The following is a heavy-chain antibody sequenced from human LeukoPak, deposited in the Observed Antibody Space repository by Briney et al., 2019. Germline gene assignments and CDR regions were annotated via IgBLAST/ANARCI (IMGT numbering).Heavy chain of an antibody. J-gene: IGHJ6*03. V-gene: IGHV1-69*05. CDR2: IIPIFGTA. CDR1: GGTFSSYA. Sequence: SVKVSGKASGGTFSSYAISWVRQAPGQGLEWMGGIIPIFGTANYAQKFQGRVTITTDESTSTAYMELSSLRSEDTAVYYCARALRIAARPEYYYYMDVWGKGTTVTVSS. CDR3: ARALRIAARPEYYYYMDV. D-gene: IGHD6-6*01.